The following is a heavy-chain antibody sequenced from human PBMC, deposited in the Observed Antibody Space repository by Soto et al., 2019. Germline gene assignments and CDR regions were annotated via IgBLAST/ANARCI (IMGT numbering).Heavy chain of an antibody. CDR3: ASPIGGVNFSGWLPFGS. V-gene: IGHV1-69*06. Sequence: QVQLVQSGAEVREPGSSVKVSCKSSGDTFASIAVSWMRHSPGEGLGWMGGVNPLSAKSIYAQRLQGRLTITGYRSTSTAYMELHTLTDADAAVYYCASPIGGVNFSGWLPFGSRGQGTLLIVSS. J-gene: IGHJ4*02. CDR2: VNPLSAKS. CDR1: GDTFASIA. D-gene: IGHD3-3*01.